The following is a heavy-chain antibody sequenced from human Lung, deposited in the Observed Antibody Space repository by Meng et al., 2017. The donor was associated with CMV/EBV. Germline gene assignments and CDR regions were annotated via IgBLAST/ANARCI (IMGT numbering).Heavy chain of an antibody. Sequence: LSGAAMTWVCQASGKGLEWVGRIRSKANSYATAYAASVKGRFTISRDDSKNTAYLQMNSLKTEDTAVYYCTRPGWERSTGVWFDPWGQGTLVTVSS. CDR3: TRPGWERSTGVWFDP. J-gene: IGHJ5*02. V-gene: IGHV3-73*01. CDR2: IRSKANSYAT. CDR1: LSGAA. D-gene: IGHD1-26*01.